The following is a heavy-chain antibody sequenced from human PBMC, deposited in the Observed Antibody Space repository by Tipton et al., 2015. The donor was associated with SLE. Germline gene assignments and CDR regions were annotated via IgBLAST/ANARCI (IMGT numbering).Heavy chain of an antibody. V-gene: IGHV4-31*03. J-gene: IGHJ4*02. D-gene: IGHD3-22*01. CDR2: VFSSGTT. CDR1: SGSVSSGAYY. CDR3: ARYFYDSSGVCLFDL. Sequence: TLSLTYTVSSGSVSSGAYYWSWIRQHPGKGLEWIGYVFSSGTTYYNPSLQGRLSMSLDTSKNQLSLQLSSVTSADTAVYYCARYFYDSSGVCLFDLWGQGTLVTVSS.